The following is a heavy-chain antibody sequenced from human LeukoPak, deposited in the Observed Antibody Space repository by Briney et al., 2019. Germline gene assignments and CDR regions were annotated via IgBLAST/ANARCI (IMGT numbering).Heavy chain of an antibody. CDR1: GFTFSSYA. V-gene: IGHV3-23*01. J-gene: IGHJ4*02. D-gene: IGHD3-3*01. Sequence: GGSLRLSCAASGFTFSSYAMSWVRQAPGKGLEWVSAISGGGGSTYYADSVKGRFTISRDNSKNTLYLQMNSLRAEDTAVYYCAKGKLRFLEWLLVFFDYWGQGTLVTVSS. CDR3: AKGKLRFLEWLLVFFDY. CDR2: ISGGGGST.